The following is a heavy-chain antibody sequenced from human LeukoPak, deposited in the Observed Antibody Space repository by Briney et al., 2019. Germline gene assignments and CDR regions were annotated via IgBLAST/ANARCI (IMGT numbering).Heavy chain of an antibody. J-gene: IGHJ4*02. V-gene: IGHV4-34*01. D-gene: IGHD3-3*01. Sequence: PSETLSLTCAVYGGSFSGYYWSWIRQPPGKGLEWIGEISHSGSTNYNPSLKSRVTISVDTSNNQFSLKLSSVTAADTAVYYCARVEWFFEYWGQGTLVTVSS. CDR2: ISHSGST. CDR1: GGSFSGYY. CDR3: ARVEWFFEY.